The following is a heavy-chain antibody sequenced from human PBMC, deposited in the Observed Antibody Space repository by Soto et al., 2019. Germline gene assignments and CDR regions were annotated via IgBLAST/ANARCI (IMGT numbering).Heavy chain of an antibody. CDR2: ISSSGSSI. CDR3: ARDGYDSSGDSEYFQY. V-gene: IGHV3-48*03. J-gene: IGHJ1*01. D-gene: IGHD3-22*01. CDR1: GFTFSTYG. Sequence: GGSLRLSCAASGFTFSTYGMNWVRQAPGKGLEWISYISSSGSSIYYADSVKGRLTISRDNAWNSLHLQMNSLRVEDTAVYYCARDGYDSSGDSEYFQYWGQGTLVTVSS.